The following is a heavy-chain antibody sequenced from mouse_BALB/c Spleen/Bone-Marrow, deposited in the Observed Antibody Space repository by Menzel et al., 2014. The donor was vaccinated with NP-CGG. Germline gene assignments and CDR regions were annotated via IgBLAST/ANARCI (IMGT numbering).Heavy chain of an antibody. D-gene: IGHD2-4*01. J-gene: IGHJ4*01. CDR3: ARKGAMITHYYAMDY. CDR2: ISNGSSTI. V-gene: IGHV5-17*02. CDR1: GFTFISFG. Sequence: EVKLVESGGGLVQPGGSRKLSCAASGFTFISFGMHWVRQAPEKGLEWVAYISNGSSTIYYADTVKGRFTISRDNPKNTLFLQMTSLRSEDTAMYYCARKGAMITHYYAMDYWGQGTSVTVSS.